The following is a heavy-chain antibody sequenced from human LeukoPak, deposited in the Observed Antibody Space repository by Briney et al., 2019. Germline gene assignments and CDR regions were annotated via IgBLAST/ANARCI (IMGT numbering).Heavy chain of an antibody. CDR2: MNPNSGNT. CDR1: GYTFTSYY. J-gene: IGHJ4*02. Sequence: GASVKVSCKASGYTFTSYYMHWVRQATGQGLEWMGWMNPNSGNTGYAQKFQGRVTITRNTSISTAYMELSSLRSEDTAVYYCAIYSGSYYSWGQGTLVTVSS. CDR3: AIYSGSYYS. D-gene: IGHD1-26*01. V-gene: IGHV1-8*03.